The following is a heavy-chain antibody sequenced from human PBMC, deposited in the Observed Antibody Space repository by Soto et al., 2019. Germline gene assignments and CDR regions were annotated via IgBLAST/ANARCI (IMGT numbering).Heavy chain of an antibody. Sequence: ASVKVSCKASGGTFSSYAIGWVRQAPGQGLEWMGWISAYNGNTNYAQNLQARVTMTTDTSTSTAYLQLRSLNSDDTAVYYCARAGGYSGYGMDVWGQGTTVTVSS. CDR3: ARAGGYSGYGMDV. V-gene: IGHV1-18*01. CDR1: GGTFSSYA. J-gene: IGHJ6*02. D-gene: IGHD5-12*01. CDR2: ISAYNGNT.